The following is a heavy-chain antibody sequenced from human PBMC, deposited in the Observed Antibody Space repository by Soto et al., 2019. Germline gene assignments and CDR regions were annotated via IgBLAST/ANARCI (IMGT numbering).Heavy chain of an antibody. D-gene: IGHD2-8*01. CDR2: ISYSGST. Sequence: QVQLRESGPGLLKPSQTLSLTCTVSGDSISSGAYYWSWVRQHPGRGLEWIGYISYSGSTYYNPSLKSRVTMSVDTSKNQFSLNLNSVTAADTAVYYCATTNGAYWYFDLWGRGTLVTVSS. J-gene: IGHJ2*01. V-gene: IGHV4-31*03. CDR1: GDSISSGAYY. CDR3: ATTNGAYWYFDL.